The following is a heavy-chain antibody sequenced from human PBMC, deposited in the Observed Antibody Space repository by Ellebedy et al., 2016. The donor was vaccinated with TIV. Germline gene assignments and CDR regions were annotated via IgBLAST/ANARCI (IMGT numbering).Heavy chain of an antibody. V-gene: IGHV3-23*01. CDR3: ATQLWNTEF. J-gene: IGHJ4*02. CDR1: ESTFRSYG. D-gene: IGHD5-24*01. Sequence: GESLKTSCDAPESTFRSYGMSWVRQAPGKGLEWVSSISTTDGTHYADSVKGRFTISIDNPKNTLYLQMKSLRVEDTAVYYCATQLWNTEFWGQGTLVIVSS. CDR2: ISTTDGT.